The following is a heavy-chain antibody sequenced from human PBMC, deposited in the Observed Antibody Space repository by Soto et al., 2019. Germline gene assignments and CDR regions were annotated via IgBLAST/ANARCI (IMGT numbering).Heavy chain of an antibody. CDR2: IKQDGSEK. J-gene: IGHJ6*02. CDR3: ARDYSPKYGMDV. V-gene: IGHV3-7*03. D-gene: IGHD5-18*01. CDR1: GFTISSYW. Sequence: PGGPLSLSCAAAGFTISSYWMSWVRQAPGKGLEWVANIKQDGSEKCYVDSVKGRFTISRDNAKNSLYLQMNSLRAEDTAVYYCARDYSPKYGMDVWGQGTTVTVPS.